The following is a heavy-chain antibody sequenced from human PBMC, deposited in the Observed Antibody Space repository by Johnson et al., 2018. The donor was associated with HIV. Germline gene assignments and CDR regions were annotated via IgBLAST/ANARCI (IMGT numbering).Heavy chain of an antibody. V-gene: IGHV3-13*01. Sequence: VQLVESGGGLVQPGGSLRLSSAVSGFIFSSYAMHWVRQATGKGLEWVSAIGTAGDTYYPGSVKGRFTISRENAKNSLYLQMNSLRAGDTAVYYCARGSSYYYDSSGSDAFDIWGQGTMVTVSS. CDR3: ARGSSYYYDSSGSDAFDI. CDR2: IGTAGDT. D-gene: IGHD3-22*01. CDR1: GFIFSSYA. J-gene: IGHJ3*02.